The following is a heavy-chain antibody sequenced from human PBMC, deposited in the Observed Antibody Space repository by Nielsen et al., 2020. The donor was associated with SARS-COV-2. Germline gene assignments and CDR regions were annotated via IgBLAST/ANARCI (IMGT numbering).Heavy chain of an antibody. CDR3: ARRYSSSWYWFDP. Sequence: ASVKVSCKASGYTFTSYYMHWVRQAPGQGLEWMGIINPSGGSTSCAQKFQGRVTMTTDTSTSTAYMELRSLRSDDTAVYYCARRYSSSWYWFDPWGQGTLVTVSS. CDR2: INPSGGST. J-gene: IGHJ5*02. D-gene: IGHD6-13*01. V-gene: IGHV1-46*01. CDR1: GYTFTSYY.